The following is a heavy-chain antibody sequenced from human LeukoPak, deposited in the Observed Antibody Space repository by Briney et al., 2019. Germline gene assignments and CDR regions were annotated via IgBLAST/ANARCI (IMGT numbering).Heavy chain of an antibody. Sequence: GGSLRLSCAASGFSFSSYSMRWVRQAPGKGLEWVSFISRDSTDIYHADSVQGRFTISRDNAKNSLYLQMNSLRAEGTAVYYCARDLPAAVDWGQGTLVTVSS. CDR3: ARDLPAAVD. CDR1: GFSFSSYS. J-gene: IGHJ4*02. CDR2: ISRDSTDI. V-gene: IGHV3-21*01. D-gene: IGHD2-2*01.